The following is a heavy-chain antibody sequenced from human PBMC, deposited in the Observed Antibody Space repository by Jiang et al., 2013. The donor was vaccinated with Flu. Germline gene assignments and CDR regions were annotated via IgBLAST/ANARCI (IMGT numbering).Heavy chain of an antibody. D-gene: IGHD6-13*01. V-gene: IGHV1-69*02. CDR3: AVGIAAALCNV. J-gene: IGHJ4*02. CDR2: IIPILGIA. Sequence: GLEWMGRIIPILGIANYAQKFQGRVTITADKSTSTAYMELSSLRSEDTAVYYCAVGIAAALCNVWGQGTLVTVSS.